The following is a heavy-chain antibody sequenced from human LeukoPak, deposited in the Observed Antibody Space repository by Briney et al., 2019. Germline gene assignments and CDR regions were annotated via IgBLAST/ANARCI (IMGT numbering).Heavy chain of an antibody. D-gene: IGHD3-9*01. CDR1: GFTFTSSA. CDR2: IVVGSGNT. V-gene: IGHV1-58*02. J-gene: IGHJ3*02. CDR3: AADAGDILTGYLRDAFDI. Sequence: SVKVSCKASGFTFTSSAMQWVRQARGQRLEWIGWIVVGSGNTNYAQKVQERVTITRDMSTSTAYMELSSLRSEDTAVYYCAADAGDILTGYLRDAFDIWGQGTMVTVSS.